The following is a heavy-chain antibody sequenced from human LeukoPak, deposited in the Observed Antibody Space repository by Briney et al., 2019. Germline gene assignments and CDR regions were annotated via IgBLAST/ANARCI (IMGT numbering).Heavy chain of an antibody. Sequence: SQTLSLTCTVSGGSISSSSYYWGWIRQPPGKGLEWFGSIYYSGSTYYNPSLKSRVTISVDTSKNQFSLKLSSVTAADTAVYYCARRGVGRAIGWFVPWGQGTLVTVSS. CDR2: IYYSGST. D-gene: IGHD3-10*01. CDR3: ARRGVGRAIGWFVP. V-gene: IGHV4-39*01. CDR1: GGSISSSSYY. J-gene: IGHJ5*02.